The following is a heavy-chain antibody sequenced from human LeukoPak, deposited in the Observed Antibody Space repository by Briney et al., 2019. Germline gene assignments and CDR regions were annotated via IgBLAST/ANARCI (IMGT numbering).Heavy chain of an antibody. D-gene: IGHD6-19*01. V-gene: IGHV4-38-2*02. Sequence: NPSETLSLTCTVSGYSISGGYNWGWIRQPPGKGLEWIGTIFQSVSTYYNPSLKSRVTTSVDTSKNQFSLKLSSVTAADTAVYYCARNNSNGFDFWSQGTLVTVSS. J-gene: IGHJ4*02. CDR2: IFQSVST. CDR3: ARNNSNGFDF. CDR1: GYSISGGYN.